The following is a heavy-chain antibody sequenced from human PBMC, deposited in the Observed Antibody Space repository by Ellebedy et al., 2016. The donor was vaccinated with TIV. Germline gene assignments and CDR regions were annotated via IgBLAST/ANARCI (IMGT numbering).Heavy chain of an antibody. CDR1: GGSISTTNW. V-gene: IGHV4-4*02. J-gene: IGHJ4*02. D-gene: IGHD3-16*02. Sequence: SETLSLXXAVSGGSISTTNWRTVVRQTSGKGLEWIREINHSGSTNYKPSLTSRVTISVDTSKNQFSMTLSSVTAAATTVYYCAREVEGELSPFDYWGQGTLITVSS. CDR3: AREVEGELSPFDY. CDR2: INHSGST.